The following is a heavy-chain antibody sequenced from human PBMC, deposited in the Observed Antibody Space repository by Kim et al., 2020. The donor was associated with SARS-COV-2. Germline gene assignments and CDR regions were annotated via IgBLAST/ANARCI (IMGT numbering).Heavy chain of an antibody. J-gene: IGHJ3*02. V-gene: IGHV3-66*01. D-gene: IGHD5-18*01. CDR3: ARTAVDTAMDIDAFDI. Sequence: SVKGRFTISRDNSKNTLYLQMNSLRAEDTAVYYCARTAVDTAMDIDAFDIWGQGTMVTVSS.